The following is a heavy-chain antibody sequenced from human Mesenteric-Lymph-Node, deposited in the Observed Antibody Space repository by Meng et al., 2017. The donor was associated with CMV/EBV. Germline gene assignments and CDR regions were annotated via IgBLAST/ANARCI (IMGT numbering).Heavy chain of an antibody. J-gene: IGHJ6*02. V-gene: IGHV1-69*05. CDR3: ARDETGGIAAREYYGMDV. CDR2: IIPIFGTA. D-gene: IGHD6-6*01. Sequence: SVKVSCKASGGTFSSYAISWVRQAPGQGLEWMGGIIPIFGTANYAQKFQGRVTITTDESTSTAYMELSSLRSEDTAVYYCARDETGGIAAREYYGMDVWGQGTTVTVSS. CDR1: GGTFSSYA.